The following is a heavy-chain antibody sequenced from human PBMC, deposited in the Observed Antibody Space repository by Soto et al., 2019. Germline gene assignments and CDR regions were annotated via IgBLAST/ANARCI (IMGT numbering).Heavy chain of an antibody. V-gene: IGHV3-7*01. CDR2: INKDGTEN. CDR3: ARGPF. CDR1: GFTFSSDW. Sequence: EVQLVGSGGGLVQPGGSLKLSCAASGFTFSSDWMSWVRQAPGKGLEWVANINKDGTENYYVDSVKGRFTISRDNAKNSLCLQMDSLRVEDTGIYFCARGPFWGQGTLVTVSS. J-gene: IGHJ4*02.